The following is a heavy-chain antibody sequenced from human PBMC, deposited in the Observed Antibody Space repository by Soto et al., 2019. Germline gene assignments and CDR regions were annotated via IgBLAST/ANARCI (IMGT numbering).Heavy chain of an antibody. V-gene: IGHV3-33*01. CDR2: IWYDGSNK. Sequence: QVQLVESGGGVVQPGRSLRLSCAASGFTFSSYGMHWVRQAPGKGLEWVAVIWYDGSNKYYADSVKGRFTISRANSKNPLYLQMNSLRAEDTAVYYCARGLLAAAGTADYWGQGTLVTVSS. J-gene: IGHJ4*02. D-gene: IGHD6-13*01. CDR3: ARGLLAAAGTADY. CDR1: GFTFSSYG.